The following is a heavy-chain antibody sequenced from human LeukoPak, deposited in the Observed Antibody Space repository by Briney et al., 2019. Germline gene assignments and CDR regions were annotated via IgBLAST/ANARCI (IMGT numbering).Heavy chain of an antibody. CDR1: GGSISSSSPY. J-gene: IGHJ3*02. CDR3: ARVGLDYYDSSGPYAFDI. D-gene: IGHD3-22*01. Sequence: SETLSLTCTVSGGSISSSSPYWGWIRQPPGKGLEWIGSIYYSGSTNYNPSLKSRVTISVDTSKNQFSLKLSSVTAADTAVYYCARVGLDYYDSSGPYAFDIWGQGTMVTVSS. V-gene: IGHV4-39*07. CDR2: IYYSGST.